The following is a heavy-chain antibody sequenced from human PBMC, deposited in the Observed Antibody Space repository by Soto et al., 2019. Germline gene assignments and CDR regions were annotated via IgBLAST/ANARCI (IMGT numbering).Heavy chain of an antibody. D-gene: IGHD5-12*01. J-gene: IGHJ6*02. CDR3: AREALGGYSGYLTGIYYYYGMDV. V-gene: IGHV1-3*01. Sequence: ASVKVSCKASGYTFTSYAMHWVRQAPGQRLEWMGWINAGNGNTKYSQKFQGRVTITRDTSASTAYMELSSLRSEDTAVYYCAREALGGYSGYLTGIYYYYGMDVWSQGTTVTVSS. CDR1: GYTFTSYA. CDR2: INAGNGNT.